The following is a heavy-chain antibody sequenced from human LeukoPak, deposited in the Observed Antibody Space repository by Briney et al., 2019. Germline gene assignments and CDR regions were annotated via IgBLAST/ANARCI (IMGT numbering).Heavy chain of an antibody. V-gene: IGHV1-24*01. D-gene: IGHD3-3*01. CDR3: ARDRLVTIFGVVISDYYGMDV. CDR2: FDPEDGET. Sequence: ASVKVSCKVSGYTLTELSMHWVRQAPGKGLEWMGGFDPEDGETIYAQKFQGRVTMTEDTSTDTAYMELSSLRSEDTAVYYCARDRLVTIFGVVISDYYGMDVWGQGTTVTVSS. CDR1: GYTLTELS. J-gene: IGHJ6*02.